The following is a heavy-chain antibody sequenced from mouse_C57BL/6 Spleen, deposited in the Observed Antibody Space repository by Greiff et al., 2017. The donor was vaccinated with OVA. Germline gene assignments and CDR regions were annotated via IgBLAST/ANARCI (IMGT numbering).Heavy chain of an antibody. Sequence: VQLQQSGAELARPGASVKLSCKASGYTFTSYWMHWVKQRPGQGLEWIGMIHPNSGSTNYNEKFKSKATLTVDKSSSTAYMQLSSLTSEDSAVYYCARADGYDWFAYWGQGTLVTVSA. D-gene: IGHD2-2*01. CDR1: GYTFTSYW. CDR3: ARADGYDWFAY. CDR2: IHPNSGST. V-gene: IGHV1-64*01. J-gene: IGHJ3*01.